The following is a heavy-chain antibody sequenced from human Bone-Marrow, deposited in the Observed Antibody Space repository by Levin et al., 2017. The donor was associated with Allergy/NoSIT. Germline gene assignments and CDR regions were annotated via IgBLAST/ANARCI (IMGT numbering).Heavy chain of an antibody. CDR3: ARELGAMTSAVDY. D-gene: IGHD4-11*01. CDR2: IYTTSVT. V-gene: IGHV3-53*01. CDR1: GFTVSSNY. Sequence: GGSLRLSCAASGFTVSSNYMSWVRQAPGKGLEWVSIIYTTSVTYYADSVKGRFTISRDNFQNTLYLEMNRLRVEDTAVYYCARELGAMTSAVDYWGQGTLVTVSS. J-gene: IGHJ4*02.